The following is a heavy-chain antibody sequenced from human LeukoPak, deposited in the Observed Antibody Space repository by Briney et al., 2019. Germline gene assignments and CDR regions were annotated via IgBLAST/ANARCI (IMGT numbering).Heavy chain of an antibody. CDR1: GGSISSSSYY. Sequence: PSETLSHTCTVSGGSISSSSYYWAWIRQPPGKGLEWIASIHYSGSTYYNPSLKSRVTISVDTSKNQFSLKVSSVTAADTAVYYCAVLTGAADYWGQGTLVTVSS. CDR3: AVLTGAADY. V-gene: IGHV4-39*01. CDR2: IHYSGST. D-gene: IGHD2-8*01. J-gene: IGHJ4*02.